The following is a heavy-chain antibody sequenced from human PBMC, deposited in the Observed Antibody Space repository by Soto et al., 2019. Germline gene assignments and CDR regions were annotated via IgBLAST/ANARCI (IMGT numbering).Heavy chain of an antibody. CDR1: GYTFTNYW. J-gene: IGHJ5*02. CDR3: ARPGYDFWSGYPTPGTAMSP. CDR2: IDPTDSYT. V-gene: IGHV5-10-1*01. Sequence: GESLKISCKGSGYTFTNYWITWVRQMPGKGLEWMGRIDPTDSYTNYSPSFEGHVTFSVEKSTSTAYLQWNSLKASDSAMFYCARPGYDFWSGYPTPGTAMSPWGQGTLVTVSS. D-gene: IGHD3-3*01.